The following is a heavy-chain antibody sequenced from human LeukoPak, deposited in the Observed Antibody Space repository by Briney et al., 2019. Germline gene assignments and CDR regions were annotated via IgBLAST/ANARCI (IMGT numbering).Heavy chain of an antibody. CDR3: ARDGVVPAAISWFDP. CDR1: GYSISSGYY. D-gene: IGHD2-2*01. CDR2: IYHSGST. J-gene: IGHJ5*02. Sequence: KPSETLSLTCTVSGYSISSGYYWGWIRQPPGKGLEWIGSIYHSGSTYYNPSFKSRVTISVDTSKNQFSLKLSSVTAADTAVYYCARDGVVPAAISWFDPWGQGTLVTVSS. V-gene: IGHV4-38-2*02.